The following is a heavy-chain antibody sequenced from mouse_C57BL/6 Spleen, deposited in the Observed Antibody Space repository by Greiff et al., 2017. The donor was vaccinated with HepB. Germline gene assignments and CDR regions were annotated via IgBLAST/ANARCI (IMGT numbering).Heavy chain of an antibody. CDR3: ARSPYDYDGAY. D-gene: IGHD2-4*01. CDR2: IDPSDSYT. Sequence: VQLQQPGAELVRPGTSVKLSCKASGYTFTSYWMHWVKQRPGQGLEWIGVIDPSDSYTNYNQKFKGKATLTVDTSSSTAYMQLSSLTSEDSAVYYCARSPYDYDGAYWGQGTLVTVSA. J-gene: IGHJ3*01. CDR1: GYTFTSYW. V-gene: IGHV1-59*01.